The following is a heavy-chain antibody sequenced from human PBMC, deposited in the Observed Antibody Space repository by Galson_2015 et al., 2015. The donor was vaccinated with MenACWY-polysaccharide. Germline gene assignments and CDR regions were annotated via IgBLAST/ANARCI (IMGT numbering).Heavy chain of an antibody. Sequence: SLRLSCAASGFTFSSYAMHWVRQTPGKGLEWEAVISYDERNKYYADSVKGRFTISRDNSRNTLYLQMNSLTAEDTAVYFCAREYCGRTSCSGMDVWGQGTPVTVSS. CDR2: ISYDERNK. D-gene: IGHD2-2*01. J-gene: IGHJ6*02. CDR1: GFTFSSYA. CDR3: AREYCGRTSCSGMDV. V-gene: IGHV3-30*04.